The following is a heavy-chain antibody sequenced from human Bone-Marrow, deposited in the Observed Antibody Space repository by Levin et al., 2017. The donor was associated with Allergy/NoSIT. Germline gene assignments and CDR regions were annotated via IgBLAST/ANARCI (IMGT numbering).Heavy chain of an antibody. CDR3: ARVQRTDF. Sequence: SQTLSLTCSVSGGSIGSSSYFWSWIRQPPGKGLEWIGYVYYNGRTNYNPSLKSRLTISVDRPRSQFSLNLTSVTVADTAVYYCARVQRTDFWGQGTLVTVSS. D-gene: IGHD6-25*01. V-gene: IGHV4-61*05. J-gene: IGHJ4*02. CDR2: VYYNGRT. CDR1: GGSIGSSSYF.